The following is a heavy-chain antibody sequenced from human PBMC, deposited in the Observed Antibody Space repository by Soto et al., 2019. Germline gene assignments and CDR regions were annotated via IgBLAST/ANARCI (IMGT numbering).Heavy chain of an antibody. J-gene: IGHJ4*02. CDR3: AKDRTWGVVRGVKDY. CDR2: ISGSGGST. V-gene: IGHV3-23*01. CDR1: GFTFSSYA. D-gene: IGHD3-10*01. Sequence: EVQLLESGGGSVQPGGSLRLSCAASGFTFSSYAMSWVRQAPGKGLEWVSAISGSGGSTYYADSVKGRFTISRDNSRNTLYLQMNSLRAEDTAVYYCAKDRTWGVVRGVKDYWGQGTLVTVSS.